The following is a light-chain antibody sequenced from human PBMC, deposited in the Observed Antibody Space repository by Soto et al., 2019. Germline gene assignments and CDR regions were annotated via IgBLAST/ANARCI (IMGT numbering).Light chain of an antibody. CDR3: KQYNSYSRT. CDR1: QGINSF. CDR2: KAY. Sequence: IQLTQSPSSLSASVGDRVTITCRASQGINSFLAWYQQKPGKAPKLLIYKAYSLESGVQSRFSGSGSGTEFTLTIRSLQPDDFATYYCKQYNSYSRTFGQGTKVDIK. J-gene: IGKJ1*01. V-gene: IGKV1-5*03.